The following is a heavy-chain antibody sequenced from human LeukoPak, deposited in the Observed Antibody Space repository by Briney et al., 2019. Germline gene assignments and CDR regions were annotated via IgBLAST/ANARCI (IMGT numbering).Heavy chain of an antibody. CDR3: ARDGYYFHSSGYYQIDY. D-gene: IGHD3-22*01. CDR1: GFTFSSYA. CDR2: ISGGGGST. J-gene: IGHJ4*02. V-gene: IGHV3-23*01. Sequence: GRSLRLSCAASGFTFSSYAMSWVRQAPGKGLEWVSAISGGGGSTYYADSVKGRFTVSRDNSKNTLFLHMNSLRAEDTAAYYCARDGYYFHSSGYYQIDYWGQGTPVTVSS.